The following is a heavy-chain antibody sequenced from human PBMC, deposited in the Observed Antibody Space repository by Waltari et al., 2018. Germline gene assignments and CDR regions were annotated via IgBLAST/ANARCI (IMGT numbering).Heavy chain of an antibody. CDR3: ARGVVGSGSDFDY. V-gene: IGHV3-7*01. J-gene: IGHJ4*02. CDR2: IKQDGSEK. Sequence: EVQLVESGGGLVQPGGSLRLSCAASGFTFSSYWMSWVRQAPGKGLEWVANIKQDGSEKYYVDSVKGRFTISRDNAKNSLYLQMNSLRAEDTAVYYCARGVVGSGSDFDYWGQGTLVTVSS. CDR1: GFTFSSYW. D-gene: IGHD6-19*01.